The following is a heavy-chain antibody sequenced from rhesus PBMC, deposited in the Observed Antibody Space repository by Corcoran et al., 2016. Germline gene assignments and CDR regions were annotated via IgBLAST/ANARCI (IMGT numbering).Heavy chain of an antibody. CDR3: ARCKDLRR. CDR1: GGSFSGYD. Sequence: QVQLQESGAGLGEPSDTLPLTCALSGGSFSGYDWGGIRQAPGEGLEWSGYNRCIRGRTDYIPDRKIRLTIPTATSNNQFSLKLSSVTAAATAVYYCARCKDLRRWGQGVLVTVSS. V-gene: IGHV4-165*01. D-gene: IGHD2-2*01. CDR2: NRCIRGRT. J-gene: IGHJ4*01.